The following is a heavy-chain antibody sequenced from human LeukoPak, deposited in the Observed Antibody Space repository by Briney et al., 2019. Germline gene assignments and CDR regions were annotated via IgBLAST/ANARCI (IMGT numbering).Heavy chain of an antibody. J-gene: IGHJ1*01. CDR1: GFTVSSNY. Sequence: AGRSLRLSCAASGFTVSSNYMSWVRQAPGKGLEWVSIIYSGGSTYYADSVKGRFTISRDNSKNTLYLQMNSLRAEDTAVYYCARDPEYFQHWGQGTLVTVSS. CDR3: ARDPEYFQH. CDR2: IYSGGST. V-gene: IGHV3-53*01.